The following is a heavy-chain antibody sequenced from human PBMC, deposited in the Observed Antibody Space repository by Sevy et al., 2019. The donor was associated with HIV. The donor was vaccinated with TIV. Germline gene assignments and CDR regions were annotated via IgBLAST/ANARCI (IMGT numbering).Heavy chain of an antibody. CDR2: ISSSSSTI. CDR3: ASLVGATTNYYYYMDV. V-gene: IGHV3-48*01. J-gene: IGHJ6*03. CDR1: GFTFSSYS. D-gene: IGHD1-26*01. Sequence: GGSLRLSCAASGFTFSSYSMNWVRQAPGKGLEWVSYISSSSSTIYYADSVKGRFTISRDNAKNSLYLQMNSLRAEDTAVYYCASLVGATTNYYYYMDVWGKGTTVTVSS.